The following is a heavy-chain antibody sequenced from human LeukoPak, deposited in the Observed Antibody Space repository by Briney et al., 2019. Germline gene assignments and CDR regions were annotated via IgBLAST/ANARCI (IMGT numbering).Heavy chain of an antibody. CDR1: GYKLTNNW. Sequence: GGSLKISCKVSGYKLTNNWVGWARQVPGKGLEWMGLIYPGYSDAKYSPSFQGQVTLSVDASISTAYLQLSGLRASDTAIYYCVRFALTSSLDHWGQGTLVTVSS. CDR3: VRFALTSSLDH. J-gene: IGHJ5*02. CDR2: IYPGYSDA. D-gene: IGHD6-13*01. V-gene: IGHV5-51*01.